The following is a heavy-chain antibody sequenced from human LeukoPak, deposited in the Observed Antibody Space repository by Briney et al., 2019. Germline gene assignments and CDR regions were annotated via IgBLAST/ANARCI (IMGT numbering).Heavy chain of an antibody. CDR1: GYSFTGYY. CDR2: INPYSGGT. D-gene: IGHD1-7*01. Sequence: GASVKVSCKASGYSFTGYYMHWVRQAPGQGLEWMGWINPYSGGTNYAQKFQGRVTMTRDMSTSTVYMELSSLRSEDTAVYYCARDLITGTTNYFDYWGQGTLVTVSS. J-gene: IGHJ4*02. CDR3: ARDLITGTTNYFDY. V-gene: IGHV1-2*02.